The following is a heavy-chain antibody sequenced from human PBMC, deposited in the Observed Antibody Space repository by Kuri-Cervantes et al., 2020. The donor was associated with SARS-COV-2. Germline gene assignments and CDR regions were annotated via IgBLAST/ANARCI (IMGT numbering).Heavy chain of an antibody. CDR1: GYTFTSYY. CDR3: ARSWGNWRYMDV. D-gene: IGHD1-1*01. Sequence: ASVKVSCKASGYTFTSYYMHWVRQAPGQGLEWMGIINPSGGSTSYAQKFQGRVTMTRDTSTSTVYMELSSLRSEDTTVYYCARSWGNWRYMDVWGKGTTVTVSS. V-gene: IGHV1-46*01. CDR2: INPSGGST. J-gene: IGHJ6*03.